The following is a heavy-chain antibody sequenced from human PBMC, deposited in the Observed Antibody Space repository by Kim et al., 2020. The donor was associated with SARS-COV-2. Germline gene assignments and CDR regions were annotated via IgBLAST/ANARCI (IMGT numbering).Heavy chain of an antibody. CDR1: GFTFSSYA. CDR3: HRGTLYY. D-gene: IGHD3-10*01. CDR2: ISYDGSNK. J-gene: IGHJ4*02. V-gene: IGHV3-30*04. Sequence: GGSLRLSCAASGFTFSSYAMHWVRQAPGKVLEWVAVISYDGSNKYYADSVKGRFTISRDNSKNTLYLQMNSLRAEDTAVYYCHRGTLYYWGQGTLVTVSS.